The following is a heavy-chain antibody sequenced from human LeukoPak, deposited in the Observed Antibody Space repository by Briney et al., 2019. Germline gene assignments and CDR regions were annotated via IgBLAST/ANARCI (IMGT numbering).Heavy chain of an antibody. CDR3: ARVGSSSSGFDY. CDR1: GGSISSYY. CDR2: IYYSGST. D-gene: IGHD6-6*01. J-gene: IGHJ4*02. Sequence: SKTLSLTCTVSGGSISSYYWSWIRQPPGKGLEWIGYIYYSGSTNYNPSLKSRVTISVDTSKNQFSLKLSSVTAADTAVYYCARVGSSSSGFDYRGQGTLVTVSS. V-gene: IGHV4-59*01.